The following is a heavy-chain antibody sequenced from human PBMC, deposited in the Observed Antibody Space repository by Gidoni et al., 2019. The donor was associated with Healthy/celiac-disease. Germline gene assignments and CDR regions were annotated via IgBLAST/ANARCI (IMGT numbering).Heavy chain of an antibody. CDR1: GFTFRSYA. CDR3: ARGGTTAAGSEWDWFDP. D-gene: IGHD6-13*01. V-gene: IGHV3-30-3*01. CDR2: ISYDGSNK. Sequence: QVQLVESGGGVVQPGRSLRLSCAASGFTFRSYAMHWVRQAPGKGLEWVAVISYDGSNKYYADSVKGRFTISRDNSKNTLYLQMNSLRAEDTAVYYCARGGTTAAGSEWDWFDPWGQGTLVTVSS. J-gene: IGHJ5*02.